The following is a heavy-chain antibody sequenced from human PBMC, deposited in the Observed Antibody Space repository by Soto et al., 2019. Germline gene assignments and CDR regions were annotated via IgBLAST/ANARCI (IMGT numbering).Heavy chain of an antibody. CDR1: GGAFSGYY. CDR3: ARGYTPWYGGYGS. D-gene: IGHD5-12*01. V-gene: IGHV4-34*01. Sequence: SETLSLTCAVYGGAFSGYYWSWIRQPPGKGLEWIGEINHSGSTNYNPSLKSRVTISVDTSKTQFSLKMSSVTAAATAVYSCARGYTPWYGGYGSWGQGSLVTVPS. CDR2: INHSGST. J-gene: IGHJ5*02.